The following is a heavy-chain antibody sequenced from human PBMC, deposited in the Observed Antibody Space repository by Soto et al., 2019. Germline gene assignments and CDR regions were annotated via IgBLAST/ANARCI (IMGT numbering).Heavy chain of an antibody. CDR1: GGTLSSFINYP. CDR2: IVPNVGTV. D-gene: IGHD3-3*01. V-gene: IGHV1-69*06. J-gene: IGHJ4*02. Sequence: QMQLVQSGAEVKKPGSSVKVSCKASGGTLSSFINYPINWVRQAPGQGLEWMGGIVPNVGTVNYAQKFQGRVTITADKSTGTAYMEVSSLRSEDTXXYYCARRDTSGFLRYFDNWGQGTLV. CDR3: ARRDTSGFLRYFDN.